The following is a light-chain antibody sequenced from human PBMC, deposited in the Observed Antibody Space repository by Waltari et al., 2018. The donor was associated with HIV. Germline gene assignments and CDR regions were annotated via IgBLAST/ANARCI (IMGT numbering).Light chain of an antibody. V-gene: IGKV3-20*01. Sequence: EVVLTQSPATLSLSPGESGTLACRSSETISSTSLAWYQQMPGQAPSLLIHGASTRATDIPARFSGGGSGTDFTLNISRLEPDDFAVYYCQHFGPSRTFGQGTTVEFK. CDR3: QHFGPSRT. J-gene: IGKJ1*01. CDR1: ETISSTS. CDR2: GAS.